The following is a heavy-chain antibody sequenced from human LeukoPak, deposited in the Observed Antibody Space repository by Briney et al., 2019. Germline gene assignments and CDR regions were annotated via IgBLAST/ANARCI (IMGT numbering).Heavy chain of an antibody. J-gene: IGHJ4*02. V-gene: IGHV3-21*01. D-gene: IGHD4-17*01. CDR2: ISSSSSYI. CDR3: AREVRLSVRYFDY. Sequence: GGSLRLSCAASGFTFSSYSMSWVRQAPGKGLEWVSSISSSSSYIYYADSVKGRFTISRDNAKNSLYLQMNSLRAEDTAVYYCAREVRLSVRYFDYWGQGTLVTVSP. CDR1: GFTFSSYS.